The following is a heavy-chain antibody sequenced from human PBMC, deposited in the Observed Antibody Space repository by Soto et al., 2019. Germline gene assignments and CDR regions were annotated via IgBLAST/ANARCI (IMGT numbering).Heavy chain of an antibody. CDR3: AKEDTVPTYYDFWSGYYTGGKFDY. D-gene: IGHD3-3*01. CDR2: ISGSGGSA. V-gene: IGHV3-23*01. Sequence: GGSLRLSCAASGFTFSSYAMSWVRQAPGKGLEWVSAISGSGGSAYYADSVKGRFTISRDNSKNTLYLQMNSLRAEDTAVYYWAKEDTVPTYYDFWSGYYTGGKFDYWGQGTLVTVSS. J-gene: IGHJ4*02. CDR1: GFTFSSYA.